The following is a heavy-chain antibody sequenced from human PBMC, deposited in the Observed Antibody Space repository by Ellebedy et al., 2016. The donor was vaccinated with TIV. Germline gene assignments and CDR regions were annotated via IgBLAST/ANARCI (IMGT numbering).Heavy chain of an antibody. V-gene: IGHV3-30*18. CDR1: GFTFSSYG. CDR2: ISYDGSSK. J-gene: IGHJ4*02. Sequence: GESLKISCAASGFTFSSYGMHWVRQAPAKGLEWVAIISYDGSSKYYADSVKGRFAISRDNSKNALYLQMNSLRVEDTAVYYCAKDYGDYGSTLTGFDYWGQGTLVTVSS. D-gene: IGHD4-17*01. CDR3: AKDYGDYGSTLTGFDY.